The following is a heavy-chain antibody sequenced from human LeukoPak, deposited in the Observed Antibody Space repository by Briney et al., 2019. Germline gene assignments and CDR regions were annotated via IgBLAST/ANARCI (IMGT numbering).Heavy chain of an antibody. V-gene: IGHV1-18*01. Sequence: GASVKVSCKASGYTFTSYGISWVRQAPGQGLAWMGWISAYNGNANYAQKLQGRVTMTTDTSTSTAYMELRSLRSDDTAVYYCARVEPTIFGVSIPGGYWGQGTLVAVSS. CDR3: ARVEPTIFGVSIPGGY. CDR1: GYTFTSYG. J-gene: IGHJ4*02. D-gene: IGHD3-3*01. CDR2: ISAYNGNA.